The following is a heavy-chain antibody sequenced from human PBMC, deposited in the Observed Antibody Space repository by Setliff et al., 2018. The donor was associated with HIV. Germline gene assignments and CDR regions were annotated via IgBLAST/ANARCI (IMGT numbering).Heavy chain of an antibody. CDR3: ARLEKLDDISYFYY. Sequence: SETLSLTCTVSGVSISSGGYYWNWNRQHPGKGLEWIGYISSRGSTYYNPSLKSRITMSVDTSQNQVSLKLSSVTAADTAVYFCARLEKLDDISYFYYWGQGTQVTVSS. CDR2: ISSRGST. J-gene: IGHJ4*02. D-gene: IGHD3-3*02. V-gene: IGHV4-31*03. CDR1: GVSISSGGYY.